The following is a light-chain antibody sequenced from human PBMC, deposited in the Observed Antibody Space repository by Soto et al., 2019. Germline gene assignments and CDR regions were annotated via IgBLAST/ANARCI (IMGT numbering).Light chain of an antibody. V-gene: IGKV1-27*01. CDR1: QDISND. CDR2: SSS. CDR3: QKYNSFPPT. Sequence: DFQMTKSPSSLSASVGDRVTITCRASQDISNDVAWYQQKPGKLPNLLISSSSTLQSGVPSRFSGTGYGTDFTLTIGNLQPDDVATYYCQKYNSFPPTFGGGTKVEL. J-gene: IGKJ4*01.